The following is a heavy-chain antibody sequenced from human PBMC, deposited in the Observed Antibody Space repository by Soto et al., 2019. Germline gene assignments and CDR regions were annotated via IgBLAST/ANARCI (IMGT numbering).Heavy chain of an antibody. CDR1: GGSISSSSYY. V-gene: IGHV4-39*07. CDR2: IYYSGST. CDR3: ARDHPEQQLVQYFQH. J-gene: IGHJ1*01. D-gene: IGHD6-13*01. Sequence: SETLSLTCTVSGGSISSSSYYWGWIRQPPGKGLEWIGSIYYSGSTYYNPSLKSRVTISVDTSKNQFSLKLSSVTAADTAVYYCARDHPEQQLVQYFQHWGQGTLVTVSS.